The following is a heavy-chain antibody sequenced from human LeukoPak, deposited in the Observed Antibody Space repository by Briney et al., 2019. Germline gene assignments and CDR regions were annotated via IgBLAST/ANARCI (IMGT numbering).Heavy chain of an antibody. CDR1: GYTFTSYD. CDR2: MNPNSGNT. J-gene: IGHJ4*02. Sequence: ASVKVSCKASGYTFTSYDINWARQATGQGLEWMGWMNPNSGNTGYAQKFQGRVTMTRNTSISTAYMELSSLRSEDTAVYYCARMSSSWYEVPDYWGQGTLVTVSS. CDR3: ARMSSSWYEVPDY. D-gene: IGHD6-13*01. V-gene: IGHV1-8*01.